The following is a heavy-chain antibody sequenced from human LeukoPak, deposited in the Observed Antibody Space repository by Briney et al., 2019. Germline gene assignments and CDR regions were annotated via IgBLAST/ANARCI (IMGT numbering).Heavy chain of an antibody. CDR3: ARDPDYPGSGSYPGGRYYFDY. V-gene: IGHV4-34*01. CDR1: GGSFSGYY. CDR2: INHSVST. D-gene: IGHD3-10*01. J-gene: IGHJ4*02. Sequence: SETLSLTWAVYGGSFSGYYWSWIRQPPGKGLERIGEINHSVSTNYNPHLTRRVAISVDAPKKRFSFKLTSVTAADTAVYYCARDPDYPGSGSYPGGRYYFDYWGQGILVTGSS.